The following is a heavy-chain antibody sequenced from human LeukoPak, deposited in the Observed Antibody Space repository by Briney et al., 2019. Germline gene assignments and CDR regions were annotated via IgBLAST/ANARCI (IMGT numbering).Heavy chain of an antibody. CDR2: ISSDGTST. CDR1: GFTFSSYW. Sequence: GGSLRLSCAASGFTFSSYWMHWVRQAPGKGLVWVSRISSDGTSTSYADSVKGRFTISRANAKNTLYLQMSSLRAEDTAIYYCARGQITGTTNWFDYWGQGTLVTVSS. CDR3: ARGQITGTTNWFDY. V-gene: IGHV3-74*01. D-gene: IGHD1-7*01. J-gene: IGHJ4*02.